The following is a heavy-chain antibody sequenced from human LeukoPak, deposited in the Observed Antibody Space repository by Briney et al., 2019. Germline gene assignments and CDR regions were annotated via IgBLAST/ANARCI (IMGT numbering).Heavy chain of an antibody. CDR2: TYYRSKWYN. J-gene: IGHJ3*02. CDR3: ARDVSSMGLYSSSSRAFDI. D-gene: IGHD6-13*01. V-gene: IGHV6-1*01. Sequence: SQTLSLTCAISGDSVSSNSAAWNWIRQSPSRGLEWLGRTYYRSKWYNDYAVSVKSRITINPDTSKNQFSLQLNSVTPEDTAVYYCARDVSSMGLYSSSSRAFDIWGQGTMVTVSS. CDR1: GDSVSSNSAA.